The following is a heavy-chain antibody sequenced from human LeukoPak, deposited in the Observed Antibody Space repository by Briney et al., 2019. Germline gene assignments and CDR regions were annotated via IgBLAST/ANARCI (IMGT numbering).Heavy chain of an antibody. Sequence: GGSLRLSCTASGFTLGSHDMHWVRQIPGQGLEWVAAVSSGFHAFFADSVQGRFTVSREDARNSLHLQMNSLRAGDTAVYYCVREARGYHYTYFDYWGQGTLVTVSS. V-gene: IGHV3-13*01. CDR3: VREARGYHYTYFDY. CDR1: GFTLGSHD. J-gene: IGHJ4*02. CDR2: VSSGFHA. D-gene: IGHD5-18*01.